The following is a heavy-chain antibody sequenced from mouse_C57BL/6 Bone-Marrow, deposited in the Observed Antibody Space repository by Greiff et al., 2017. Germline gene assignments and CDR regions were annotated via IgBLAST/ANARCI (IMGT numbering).Heavy chain of an antibody. CDR3: ARQRLRKRGYAMDY. CDR2: LYPRSGNT. Sequence: VQLQESGAELARPGASVKLSCKASGYPFTSYGISWVKQRTGQGLEWIGELYPRSGNTYYNEKFKGKATLTAAKSSSTAYMELRSLTSEDSAVYFCARQRLRKRGYAMDYGGQGTSVTVSS. D-gene: IGHD1-1*01. V-gene: IGHV1-81*01. CDR1: GYPFTSYG. J-gene: IGHJ4*01.